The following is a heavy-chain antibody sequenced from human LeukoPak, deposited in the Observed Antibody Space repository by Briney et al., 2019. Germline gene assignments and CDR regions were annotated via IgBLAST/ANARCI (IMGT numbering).Heavy chain of an antibody. CDR3: AKDRSDILTGDYFDY. CDR1: GFTFSSYG. J-gene: IGHJ4*02. Sequence: PGGSLRLSCAASGFTFSSYGMHWVRQAPGKGLEWVAVISYDGSNKYYADSVKGRFTISRDNSKNTLYLQMNSLRAEDTAVYYCAKDRSDILTGDYFDYWGQGTLVTVSS. CDR2: ISYDGSNK. V-gene: IGHV3-30*18. D-gene: IGHD3-9*01.